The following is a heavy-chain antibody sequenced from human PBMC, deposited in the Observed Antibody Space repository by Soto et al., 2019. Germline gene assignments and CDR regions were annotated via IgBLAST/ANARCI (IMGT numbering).Heavy chain of an antibody. D-gene: IGHD2-2*01. CDR3: ARGHLAVVPVASWFYYMDV. CDR1: GYTFTGYY. Sequence: ASVKVSCKASGYTFTGYYMHWVRQAPGQGLEWMGWINPNSGNTNYAQKLQGRVTITRDTSTSTAYMELSSLRSEDTAVYYCARGHLAVVPVASWFYYMDVWGKGTTVTVSS. J-gene: IGHJ6*03. V-gene: IGHV1-2*02. CDR2: INPNSGNT.